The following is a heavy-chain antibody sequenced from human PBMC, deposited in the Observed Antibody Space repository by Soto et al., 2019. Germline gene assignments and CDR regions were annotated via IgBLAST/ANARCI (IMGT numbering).Heavy chain of an antibody. CDR1: GGSISSGDYY. J-gene: IGHJ6*02. CDR3: ARERREILRKYGMDV. D-gene: IGHD3-10*01. Sequence: SETLSLTCTVSGGSISSGDYYWSWIRQPPGKGLEWIGYIYYSGSTYYNPSLKSRVTISVDTSKNQFSLKLSSVTAADTAVYYCARERREILRKYGMDVWGQGTTVTVSS. CDR2: IYYSGST. V-gene: IGHV4-30-4*01.